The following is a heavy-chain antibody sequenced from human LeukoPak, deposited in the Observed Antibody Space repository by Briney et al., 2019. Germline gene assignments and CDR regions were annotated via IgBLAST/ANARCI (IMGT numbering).Heavy chain of an antibody. CDR2: ISDYSGNP. J-gene: IGHJ4*02. V-gene: IGHV1-18*01. CDR3: ARYSLLAAPYTDH. Sequence: GASVKVSCKASGYTFTSYGISWVRQAPGQGLEWMGWISDYSGNPNYAQKFQGRVTMTADTFTSTAYMELRSLRSDDTAVYFCARYSLLAAPYTDHWGQGTLVTVSS. D-gene: IGHD2-21*01. CDR1: GYTFTSYG.